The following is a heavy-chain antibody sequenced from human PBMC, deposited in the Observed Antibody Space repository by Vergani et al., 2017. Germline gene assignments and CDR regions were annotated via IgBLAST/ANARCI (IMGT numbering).Heavy chain of an antibody. J-gene: IGHJ4*02. CDR3: ARGVNRYYGSGSYKYYFDY. V-gene: IGHV4-61*02. CDR2: IYTSGIT. D-gene: IGHD3-10*01. Sequence: QGEEEKEGEGTGKASQTLSLTCTVSGGSISSGSYYWSWIRQPAGNGLEWIWRIYTSGITNYNPSLKSRVTMSVDTSKNQFSLKLSSVTAADTAVYYCARGVNRYYGSGSYKYYFDYWGQGTLVTVSS. CDR1: GGSISSGSYY.